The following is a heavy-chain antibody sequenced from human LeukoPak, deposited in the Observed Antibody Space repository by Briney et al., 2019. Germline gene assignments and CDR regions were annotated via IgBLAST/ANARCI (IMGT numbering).Heavy chain of an antibody. CDR1: GFTFSSYS. Sequence: GGSLRLSCAASGFTFSSYSMNWVRQAPGKGLEWVSSISSSSSYIYYADSVKGRFTISRDNAKNSLYLQMNSLRAEDTAVYYCARDAASIVVVPAAIREDDYYYYYYTDVWGKGTTVTVSS. V-gene: IGHV3-21*01. CDR2: ISSSSSYI. CDR3: ARDAASIVVVPAAIREDDYYYYYYTDV. D-gene: IGHD2-2*02. J-gene: IGHJ6*03.